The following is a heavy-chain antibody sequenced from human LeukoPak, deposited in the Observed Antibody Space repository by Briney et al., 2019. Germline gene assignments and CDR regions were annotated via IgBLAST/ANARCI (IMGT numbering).Heavy chain of an antibody. V-gene: IGHV1-69*13. CDR3: ARAHNCGGDCYFFDY. Sequence: SVKVSCKASGGTFSSYAISWVRQAPGQGLEWMGGIIPIFGTANYAQKFQGRVTITADESTSTAYMELSSLRSEDTAVYYCARAHNCGGDCYFFDYWGQGTLVTVSS. J-gene: IGHJ4*02. D-gene: IGHD2-21*02. CDR2: IIPIFGTA. CDR1: GGTFSSYA.